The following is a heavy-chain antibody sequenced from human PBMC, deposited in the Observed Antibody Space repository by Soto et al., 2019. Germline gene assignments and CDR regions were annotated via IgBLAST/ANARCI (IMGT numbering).Heavy chain of an antibody. Sequence: GGSLRLSWAASGFAFSSYAVSWGRQAPGRGLEWVSTISGSGGSTYYTDSVKGRFTISRDNSKNTLYLQMNSLSTEDTAVYYCATAPQATYDILTGYYFDYWGQGTLVTVSS. CDR1: GFAFSSYA. V-gene: IGHV3-23*01. CDR3: ATAPQATYDILTGYYFDY. CDR2: ISGSGGST. J-gene: IGHJ4*02. D-gene: IGHD3-9*01.